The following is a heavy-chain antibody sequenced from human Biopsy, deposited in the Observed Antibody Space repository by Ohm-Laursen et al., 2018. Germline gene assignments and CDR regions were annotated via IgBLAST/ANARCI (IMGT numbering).Heavy chain of an antibody. V-gene: IGHV4-59*01. J-gene: IGHJ4*02. Sequence: PPGTLSLTCTVPGGSIGSFFWSWIRQPPGKGLEWIGYIYYSGGTNYNPSLRSRVTISVDRSKNQFSLELSSVTAADTAVYYCARVGAGAPSIDYFDYWGQGALVTVSS. CDR1: GGSIGSFF. D-gene: IGHD1-26*01. CDR3: ARVGAGAPSIDYFDY. CDR2: IYYSGGT.